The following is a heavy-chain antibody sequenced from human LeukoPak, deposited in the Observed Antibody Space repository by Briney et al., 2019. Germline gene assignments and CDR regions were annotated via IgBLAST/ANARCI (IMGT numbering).Heavy chain of an antibody. V-gene: IGHV3-53*01. J-gene: IGHJ5*02. Sequence: GGSLRLSCAASGFTFSSYSMNWVRQAPGKGLEWVSIIYSGGSTYYADSVKGRFTISRDNSKNTLYLQMNSLRAEDTAVYYCARGYYDSSGYRRGFDPWGQGTLVTVSS. CDR1: GFTFSSYS. D-gene: IGHD3-22*01. CDR2: IYSGGST. CDR3: ARGYYDSSGYRRGFDP.